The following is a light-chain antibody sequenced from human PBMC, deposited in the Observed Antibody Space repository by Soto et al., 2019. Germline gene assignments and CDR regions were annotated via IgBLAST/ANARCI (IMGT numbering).Light chain of an antibody. CDR3: QKSSNWPQIN. J-gene: IGKJ5*01. V-gene: IGKV3D-20*02. CDR2: GAY. CDR1: QSVSSSY. Sequence: IVFTQSTGTLSLPPGERATLSCMASQSVSSSYLAWYQKKPGQAPSLIIYGAYSRATGIPDRFSGSGSGTDFTLTIRRLEPEDFAAYYCQKSSNWPQINFGNGQRLEIK.